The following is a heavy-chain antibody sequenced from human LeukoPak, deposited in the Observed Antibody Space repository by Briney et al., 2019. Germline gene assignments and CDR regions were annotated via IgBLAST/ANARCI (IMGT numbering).Heavy chain of an antibody. V-gene: IGHV3-9*01. CDR1: GFTFDDYA. Sequence: GRSLRLSCAASGFTFDDYAMHWVRQAPGKGLEWVSGISWNSGSIGYADSVKGRFTISRDNAKNSLYLQMNSLRAEDTALYYCAKDPDPYQPLLYPGYFDYWGQGTLVTVSS. J-gene: IGHJ4*02. CDR2: ISWNSGSI. D-gene: IGHD2-2*02. CDR3: AKDPDPYQPLLYPGYFDY.